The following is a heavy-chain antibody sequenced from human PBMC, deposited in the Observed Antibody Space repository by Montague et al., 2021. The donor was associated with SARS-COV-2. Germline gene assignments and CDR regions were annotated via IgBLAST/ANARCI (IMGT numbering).Heavy chain of an antibody. J-gene: IGHJ5*02. Sequence: SETLSLTCTVSGGSISSSSYYWGWIRQPPGKGLEWFGSLYYTGXTXYXXXXKSRVTISVDTSKNQFSLKLSSVTAADTAVYYCARDSSSWYYWFDPWGQGTLVTVSS. CDR1: GGSISSSSYY. D-gene: IGHD6-13*01. V-gene: IGHV4-39*01. CDR2: LYYTGXT. CDR3: ARDSSSWYYWFDP.